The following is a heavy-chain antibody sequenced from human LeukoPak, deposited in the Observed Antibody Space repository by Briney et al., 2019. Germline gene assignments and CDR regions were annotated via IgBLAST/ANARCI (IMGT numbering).Heavy chain of an antibody. CDR2: IYYGGSA. J-gene: IGHJ4*02. CDR1: GGSISSYY. CDR3: ARGRRVDAAMLTN. V-gene: IGHV4-59*01. D-gene: IGHD5-18*01. Sequence: PSETLSLTCTVSGGSISSYYWSWIRQPPGKGLEWIGYIYYGGSANYNPSLKSRVTISVDTSKSQLSLKLSSVTAADTAVYYCARGRRVDAAMLTNWGQGTLVTVSS.